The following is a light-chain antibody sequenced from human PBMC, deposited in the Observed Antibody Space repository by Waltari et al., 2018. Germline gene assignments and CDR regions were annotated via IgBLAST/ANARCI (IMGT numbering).Light chain of an antibody. CDR3: FSKDRNNYNV. CDR1: ALPEKY. J-gene: IGLJ6*01. CDR2: EDK. V-gene: IGLV3-10*01. Sequence: SYELTQPSSVSVSPGQTARITCSGDALPEKYAYWYQQKSGQAPVVVIYEDKKRPAGIPARFSGSSSGTVATLTISGAQVEDEADYYCFSKDRNNYNVFGSGTTVTVL.